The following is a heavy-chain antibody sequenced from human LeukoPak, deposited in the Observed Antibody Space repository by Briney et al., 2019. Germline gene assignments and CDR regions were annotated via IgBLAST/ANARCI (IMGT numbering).Heavy chain of an antibody. CDR2: ISFDGAYR. Sequence: GRSLTLSCAASGFTSSAIHWVRQSPGKGLEWLAIISFDGAYRYYADSVKGRFTISRDISKNTFYLQMSSLTADDAALYYCAKDQQGGAGSGRFDYWGQGTLVTVSS. CDR1: GFTSSA. CDR3: AKDQQGGAGSGRFDY. J-gene: IGHJ4*02. D-gene: IGHD3-10*01. V-gene: IGHV3-30*04.